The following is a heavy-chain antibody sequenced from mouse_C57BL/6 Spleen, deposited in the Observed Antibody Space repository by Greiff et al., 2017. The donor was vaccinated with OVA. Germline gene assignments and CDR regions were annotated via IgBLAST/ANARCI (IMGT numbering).Heavy chain of an antibody. CDR3: AGYDYDGRGFAMDY. CDR1: GFSLTSYG. D-gene: IGHD2-4*01. J-gene: IGHJ4*01. V-gene: IGHV2-2*01. CDR2: IWSGGST. Sequence: VQGVESGPGLVQPSQSLSITCTVSGFSLTSYGVHWVRQSPGKGLEWLGVIWSGGSTDYNAAFISRLSISKDNSKSQVFFKMNSLQADDTAIYYCAGYDYDGRGFAMDYWGQGTSVTVSS.